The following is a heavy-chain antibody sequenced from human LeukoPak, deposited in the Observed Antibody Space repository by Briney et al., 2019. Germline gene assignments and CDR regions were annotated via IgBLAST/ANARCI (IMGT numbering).Heavy chain of an antibody. Sequence: PSETLSLTCAVYGGSFSGYYWTWIRQPPGKGLEWIGEINHSGSTNYHPSLKSRVTISVDTSKNQFSLKLRSVTAEDTAVYYCARGSVSGQYYGSGSYYARWGQGTLVTVSS. CDR3: ARGSVSGQYYGSGSYYAR. CDR2: INHSGST. D-gene: IGHD3-10*01. J-gene: IGHJ4*02. CDR1: GGSFSGYY. V-gene: IGHV4-34*01.